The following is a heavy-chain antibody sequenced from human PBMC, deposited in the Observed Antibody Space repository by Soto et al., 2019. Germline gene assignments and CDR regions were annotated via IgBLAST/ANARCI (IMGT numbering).Heavy chain of an antibody. CDR1: GGSIRSYY. D-gene: IGHD3-16*01. J-gene: IGHJ6*02. Sequence: PSETLSLTCNVSGGSIRSYYWSWIRQPAGKALEWIGRIYTSGTTNYNPSLKSRATILIDTSKNQISLNLSSVTAADAAADLCARDGASGLGMDVWGQGTMVTVSS. CDR2: IYTSGTT. V-gene: IGHV4-4*07. CDR3: ARDGASGLGMDV.